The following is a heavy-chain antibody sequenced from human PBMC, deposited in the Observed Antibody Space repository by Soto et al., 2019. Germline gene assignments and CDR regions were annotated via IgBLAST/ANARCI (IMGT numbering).Heavy chain of an antibody. D-gene: IGHD3-3*01. J-gene: IGHJ6*02. CDR3: ARGFYDEENNYYGMDV. CDR1: GNTFTSYD. V-gene: IGHV1-8*01. Sequence: ASVKVSCKASGNTFTSYDINWVRQATGQGLEWMGWMNSNSGGTGYAQKFQGRVTMTRNTSISTAYMELSSLRSEDTAVYYCARGFYDEENNYYGMDVWGQGTTVTVSS. CDR2: MNSNSGGT.